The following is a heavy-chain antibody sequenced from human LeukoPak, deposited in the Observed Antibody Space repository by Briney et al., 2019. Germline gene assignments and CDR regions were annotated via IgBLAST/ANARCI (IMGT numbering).Heavy chain of an antibody. CDR1: GFTFSSYA. V-gene: IGHV3-23*01. CDR2: ISGSGGST. D-gene: IGHD1-26*01. Sequence: PGGSLRLSCAASGFTFSSYAMSWVRQAPGKGLEWVSAISGSGGSTYYADSVKGRFTISRDNSKNTLYLQMNSLRAEDTALYYCAKEVWGANTRYYFDYWGQGTLVTVSS. CDR3: AKEVWGANTRYYFDY. J-gene: IGHJ4*02.